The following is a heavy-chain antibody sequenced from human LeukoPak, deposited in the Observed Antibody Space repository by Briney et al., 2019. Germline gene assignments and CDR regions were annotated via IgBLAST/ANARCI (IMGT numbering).Heavy chain of an antibody. D-gene: IGHD2-15*01. CDR1: GYTFTSYD. CDR3: ARVESGSSNYYYYGMDV. V-gene: IGHV1-8*01. J-gene: IGHJ6*02. CDR2: MNPNSGNT. Sequence: GASVKVSCKASGYTFTSYDINWVRQATGQGLEWMGWMNPNSGNTGYAQKFQGRVAMTRNTSISTAYMELSSLRSEDTAVYYCARVESGSSNYYYYGMDVWGQGTTVTVSS.